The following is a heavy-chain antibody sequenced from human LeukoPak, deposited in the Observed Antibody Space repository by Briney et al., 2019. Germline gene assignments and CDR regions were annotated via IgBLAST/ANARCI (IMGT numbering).Heavy chain of an antibody. CDR2: ISHSGST. CDR1: DGSLSGYW. J-gene: IGHJ4*02. CDR3: ARGRDYIWGMSGY. Sequence: SETLSLTCAVYDGSLSGYWWSWIRQSPGKGLEWIGEISHSGSTNYNPSFKSRVTVSGDTSNKQVSLKMTSVTAAATAVYFCARGRDYIWGMSGYWGQGTQVIVSS. D-gene: IGHD3-16*01. V-gene: IGHV4-34*01.